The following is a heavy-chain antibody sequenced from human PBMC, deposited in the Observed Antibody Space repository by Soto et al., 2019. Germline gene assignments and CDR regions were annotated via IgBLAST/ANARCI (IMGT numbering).Heavy chain of an antibody. CDR3: ARVFNIPILPYNWNYPYNWFDP. J-gene: IGHJ5*02. D-gene: IGHD1-7*01. CDR2: ISAYNGNT. CDR1: GYTFTSYG. V-gene: IGHV1-18*01. Sequence: QVQLVQSGAEVKKPGASVKVSCKASGYTFTSYGISWVRQAPGQGLEWMGWISAYNGNTNYAQKLQGRVTMTTDTSTSTAYMELRSLRSDDTAVYYCARVFNIPILPYNWNYPYNWFDPWGQGTLVTVSS.